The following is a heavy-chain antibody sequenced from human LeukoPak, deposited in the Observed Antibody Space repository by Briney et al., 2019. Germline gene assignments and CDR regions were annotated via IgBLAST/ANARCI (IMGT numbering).Heavy chain of an antibody. Sequence: VASVNVSCKASGYTFTSYAMNWVRQAPGQGLEWMGWINTNTGNPTYAQGFTGRFVFSLDTSVSTAYLQISSLKAEDTAVYYCARDNSPLRYFDWLSDAFDIWGQGTMVTVSS. CDR2: INTNTGNP. V-gene: IGHV7-4-1*02. D-gene: IGHD3-9*01. J-gene: IGHJ3*02. CDR3: ARDNSPLRYFDWLSDAFDI. CDR1: GYTFTSYA.